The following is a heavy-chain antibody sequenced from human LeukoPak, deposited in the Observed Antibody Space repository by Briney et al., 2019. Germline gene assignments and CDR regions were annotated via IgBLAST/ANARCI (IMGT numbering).Heavy chain of an antibody. D-gene: IGHD3-22*01. Sequence: PSETLSLTCAVSGGSISSGGYSWSWIRQPPGKGLEWIGYIYHSGSTYYNPSLKSRVTISVDRSKNQFSLKLSSVTAADTAVYYCARDLYYYDGGAFDIWGQGTMVTVSS. V-gene: IGHV4-30-2*01. CDR1: GGSISSGGYS. CDR3: ARDLYYYDGGAFDI. J-gene: IGHJ3*02. CDR2: IYHSGST.